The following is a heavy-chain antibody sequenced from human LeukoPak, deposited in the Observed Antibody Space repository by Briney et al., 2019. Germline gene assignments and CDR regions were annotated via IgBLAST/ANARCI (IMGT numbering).Heavy chain of an antibody. CDR2: IYWDDDD. CDR3: VHSGSTVWYYDDAFDV. V-gene: IGHV2-5*02. CDR1: GFSLTTSGVG. Sequence: SGPTLVNPTQTLTLTCTFSGFSLTTSGVGVSWIRQPPGKALEWLALIYWDDDDRYSPSLKSRLTITKDTAKNQVVLTMTNMDPVDTATYYCVHSGSTVWYYDDAFDVWGQGTMVTVSS. J-gene: IGHJ3*01. D-gene: IGHD6-19*01.